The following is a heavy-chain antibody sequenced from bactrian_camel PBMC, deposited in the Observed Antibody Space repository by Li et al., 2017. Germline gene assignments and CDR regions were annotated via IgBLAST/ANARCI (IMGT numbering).Heavy chain of an antibody. J-gene: IGHJ6*01. CDR1: GYSVSEGY. Sequence: HVQLVESGGDSVQPGGSLRLTCVASGYSVSEGYMAWFRQAPGKEREGVAGIGVDGETEYADFAKGRFSISKDDAKNTLYLQMHDPRPEDTAMYYCAADASIRSCLSGDGFAYWGQGTQVTVS. V-gene: IGHV3S53*01. D-gene: IGHD2*01. CDR2: IGVDGET. CDR3: AADASIRSCLSGDGFAY.